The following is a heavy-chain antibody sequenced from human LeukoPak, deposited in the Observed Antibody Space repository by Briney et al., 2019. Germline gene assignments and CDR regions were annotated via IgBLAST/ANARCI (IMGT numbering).Heavy chain of an antibody. Sequence: SETLPLTCTVSGGSISSSYYFWGWIRQPPGKGLEWIGSIYHSGSTYYNPSLKSRVTISVDISKNQFSLKLSSVTAADTALYFCSRQGYGEYSFTLYGMDVCGHRTPVSVSS. CDR3: SRQGYGEYSFTLYGMDV. V-gene: IGHV4-39*01. CDR2: IYHSGST. J-gene: IGHJ6*02. CDR1: GGSISSSYYF. D-gene: IGHD4-17*01.